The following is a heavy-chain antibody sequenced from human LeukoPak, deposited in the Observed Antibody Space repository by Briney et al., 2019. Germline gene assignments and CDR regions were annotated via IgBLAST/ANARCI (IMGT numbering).Heavy chain of an antibody. CDR2: IYYSGST. J-gene: IGHJ4*02. CDR1: GGSISSGGYY. CDR3: ARAGTKWELLREFDY. V-gene: IGHV4-31*03. D-gene: IGHD1-26*01. Sequence: ASETLSLTCTVSGGSISSGGYYWSWIRQHPGKGLEWIGYIYYSGSTYYNPSLKCRVIISVDTSKNQFSLKLSSVTAADTAVYYCARAGTKWELLREFDYWGQGTLVTVSS.